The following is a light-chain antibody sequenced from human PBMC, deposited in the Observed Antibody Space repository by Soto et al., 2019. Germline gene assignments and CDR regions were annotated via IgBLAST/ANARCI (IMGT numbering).Light chain of an antibody. V-gene: IGKV3-20*01. CDR1: QSVTNSY. J-gene: IGKJ1*01. Sequence: ETVLTQSPGTLSLSPGERATLSCRASQSVTNSYLAWYQQKPGQAPRLLIYGALSRATGIPDRFSGSGSGTDFTLTISSLEPEDFAVYYCQQYGSSPWTFGQGTKVEIK. CDR3: QQYGSSPWT. CDR2: GAL.